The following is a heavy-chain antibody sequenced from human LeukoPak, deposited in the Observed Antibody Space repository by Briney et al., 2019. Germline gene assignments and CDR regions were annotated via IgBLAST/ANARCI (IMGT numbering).Heavy chain of an antibody. CDR3: ARLWGSVSGYFDY. V-gene: IGHV3-33*01. CDR1: GYSFSSHG. D-gene: IGHD2-21*01. J-gene: IGHJ4*02. Sequence: GRSLRLSCAVSGYSFSSHGMHWVRQAPGKGLEWVAAIWYDGSYKYYADFVKGRFTISRDNSKNMLYLQMDSLRAEDTALYYCARLWGSVSGYFDYWGQGTLVTVSS. CDR2: IWYDGSYK.